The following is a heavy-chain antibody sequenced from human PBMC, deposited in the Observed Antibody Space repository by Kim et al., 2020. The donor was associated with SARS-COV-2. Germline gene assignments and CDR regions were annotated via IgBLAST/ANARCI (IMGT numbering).Heavy chain of an antibody. CDR3: ARDIKFDGFAFFDL. D-gene: IGHD3-10*01. Sequence: GGSLRLSCAASGITLTNNHMNWVRQAPGKGLEWVSVIYGGGTIDYADSVKDRFTISRDTSKNTVYLEMNSLRAEDTAVYYCARDIKFDGFAFFDLWGRGT. CDR1: GITLTNNH. CDR2: IYGGGTI. V-gene: IGHV3-66*01. J-gene: IGHJ2*01.